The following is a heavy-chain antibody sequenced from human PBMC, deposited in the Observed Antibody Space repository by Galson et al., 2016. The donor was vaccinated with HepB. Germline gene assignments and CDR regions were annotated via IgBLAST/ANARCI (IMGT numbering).Heavy chain of an antibody. D-gene: IGHD5-24*01. V-gene: IGHV6-1*01. CDR2: TYYRSKWFN. CDR3: TRGYMQNGMNV. CDR1: GDSVTSDDTC. Sequence: CAISGDSVTSDDTCWNWIRQSPSRGLEWLGRTYYRSKWFNDYADSVKSRITVTSDTSKNQFSLQLDSVTPDDTATYFCTRGYMQNGMNVWGQGTTVTVS. J-gene: IGHJ6*02.